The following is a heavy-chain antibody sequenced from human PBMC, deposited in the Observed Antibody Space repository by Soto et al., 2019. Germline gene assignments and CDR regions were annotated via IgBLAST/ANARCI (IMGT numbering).Heavy chain of an antibody. CDR2: ISDSGST. CDR3: AKVWGEDGYCSRTSCLYYFHH. V-gene: IGHV3-23*01. J-gene: IGHJ4*02. CDR1: GFTFSTSA. Sequence: EVQLLESGGGLVQPGGSLRLSCEASGFTFSTSAMSWVRQAPGKGLEWVSTISDSGSTYYADSVKGRFTISRDHSKNPPDLQMNSLRAGDTAVFYCAKVWGEDGYCSRTSCLYYFHHWGQGTLVTVSS. D-gene: IGHD2-2*03.